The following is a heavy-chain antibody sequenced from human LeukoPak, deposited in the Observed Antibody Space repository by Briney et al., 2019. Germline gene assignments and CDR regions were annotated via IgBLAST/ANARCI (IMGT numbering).Heavy chain of an antibody. V-gene: IGHV1-2*02. Sequence: EASVKVSCKASGYTFTGYYMHWVRQAPGQGLEWMGWINPNSGGTNYAQKFQGRVTMTRDTSISTAYMELRSLRSDDTAVYYCARARARDLSSDIYLADFDYWGQGTLVTVSS. J-gene: IGHJ4*02. CDR1: GYTFTGYY. D-gene: IGHD3-22*01. CDR2: INPNSGGT. CDR3: ARARARDLSSDIYLADFDY.